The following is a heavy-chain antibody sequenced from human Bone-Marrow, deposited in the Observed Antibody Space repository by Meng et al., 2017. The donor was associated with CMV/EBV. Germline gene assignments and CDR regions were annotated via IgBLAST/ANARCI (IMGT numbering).Heavy chain of an antibody. CDR1: TFTSYY. CDR3: ARDLFPPRSLYSKGWGGDY. Sequence: TFTSYYMHWVRQAPGQGLEWMGIINPSGGSTSYAQKFQGRVTMTRDTSTSTVYMELSSLRSEDTAVYYCARDLFPPRSLYSKGWGGDYWGQGTLVTVSS. J-gene: IGHJ4*02. CDR2: INPSGGST. D-gene: IGHD4-11*01. V-gene: IGHV1-46*01.